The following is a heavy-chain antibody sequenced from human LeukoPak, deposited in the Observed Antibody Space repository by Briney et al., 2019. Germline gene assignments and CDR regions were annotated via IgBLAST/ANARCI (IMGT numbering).Heavy chain of an antibody. V-gene: IGHV7-4-1*02. Sequence: GASVKVSCKASGYTFTSYGIHWVRQAPGQGLECLGWINTNTGNPTYAQGFTGRFVFSLETSVSTSYLQISSLKAEDTAVYYCARGRGSSARLGYYFYYTDVWGKGTTVTVSS. CDR1: GYTFTSYG. CDR2: INTNTGNP. D-gene: IGHD1-26*01. J-gene: IGHJ6*03. CDR3: ARGRGSSARLGYYFYYTDV.